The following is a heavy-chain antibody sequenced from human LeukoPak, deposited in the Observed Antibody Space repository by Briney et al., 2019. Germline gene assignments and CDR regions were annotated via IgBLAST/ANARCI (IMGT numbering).Heavy chain of an antibody. D-gene: IGHD3-10*01. V-gene: IGHV3-30*18. J-gene: IGHJ4*02. CDR2: ISYDGSNK. Sequence: TGGSLRLSCAASGFTFSSYGMHWVRQAPGKGLEWMAVISYDGSNKYYADSVKGRFTISRDNSKNTLYPQMNSLRAEDTAVYYCAKEFDDYYGSGSHPFDYWGQGTLVTVSS. CDR1: GFTFSSYG. CDR3: AKEFDDYYGSGSHPFDY.